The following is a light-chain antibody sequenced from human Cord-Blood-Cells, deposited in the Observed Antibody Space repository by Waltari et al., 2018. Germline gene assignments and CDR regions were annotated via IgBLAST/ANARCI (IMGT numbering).Light chain of an antibody. Sequence: DIQMTQSPSSLSASVADRVTITCRASQSISSYFNWYQQKPGKAPKLLIYAASSLQSGVPSRFSGSGSGTDFTLTISSLQPEDFATYYCQQSYSTPWTCGQGTKVEIK. CDR2: AAS. CDR1: QSISSY. V-gene: IGKV1-39*01. CDR3: QQSYSTPWT. J-gene: IGKJ1*01.